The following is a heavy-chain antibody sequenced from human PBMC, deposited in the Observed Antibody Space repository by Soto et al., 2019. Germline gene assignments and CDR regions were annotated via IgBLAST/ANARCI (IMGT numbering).Heavy chain of an antibody. V-gene: IGHV4-31*03. CDR1: GDSISVGYY. CDR3: ARDRGSYGMDV. J-gene: IGHJ6*02. CDR2: VSPSGTT. Sequence: QVQLQESGPGLVKPSQTLSLTCTVSGDSISVGYYWSWIRQHPGKGLEWIGYVSPSGTTYYNPSLKSRVSISTAPSKNPFSLEVSSVTAADTAVYYCARDRGSYGMDVWGQGTTVTVSS.